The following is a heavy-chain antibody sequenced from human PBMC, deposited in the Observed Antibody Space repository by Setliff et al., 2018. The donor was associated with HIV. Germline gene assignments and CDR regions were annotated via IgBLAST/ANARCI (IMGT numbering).Heavy chain of an antibody. CDR3: ERGGQSTGYGIEY. Sequence: ASETLSLTCTVSGYSISTGYNWGCIRQPPGKGLEWIGSMHHSGGTYYNPSLKTRVTISLDTAKNQFSLKLTSVTAADTAVYYCERGGQSTGYGIEYWGQGMLVTVSS. CDR2: MHHSGGT. V-gene: IGHV4-38-2*02. CDR1: GYSISTGYN. D-gene: IGHD5-18*01. J-gene: IGHJ4*02.